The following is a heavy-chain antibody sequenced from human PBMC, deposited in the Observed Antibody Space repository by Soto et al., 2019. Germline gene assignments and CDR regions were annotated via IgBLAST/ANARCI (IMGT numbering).Heavy chain of an antibody. CDR3: SRDRSARYYYGMDL. CDR1: GYTFTNYG. D-gene: IGHD1-26*01. CDR2: ISAYNGNT. Sequence: ASVEVSCKASGYTFTNYGISWVRQAPGQGLEWMGWISAYNGNTNYAQKLQGRVTMTTDTSTSTAYMELRSLRSDDTGLDYLSRDRSARYYYGMDLWGQGTTVNVS. J-gene: IGHJ6*02. V-gene: IGHV1-18*01.